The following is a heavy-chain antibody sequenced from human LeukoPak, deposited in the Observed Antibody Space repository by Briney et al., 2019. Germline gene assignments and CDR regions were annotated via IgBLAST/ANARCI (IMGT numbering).Heavy chain of an antibody. CDR3: AREDSSGYDRSLDY. CDR1: GGSISRGDYY. D-gene: IGHD3-22*01. V-gene: IGHV4-30-4*01. Sequence: SETLSLICTVSGGSISRGDYYWSWIRQPPGKGLEWIGYIYYSGGTYYSPSLKSRISISVDTSKNQFALKLSSVTAADTAVYYCAREDSSGYDRSLDYWGQGTLVAVSS. CDR2: IYYSGGT. J-gene: IGHJ4*02.